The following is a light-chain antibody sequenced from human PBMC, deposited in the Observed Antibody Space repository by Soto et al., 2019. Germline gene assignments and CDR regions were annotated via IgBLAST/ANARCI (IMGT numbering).Light chain of an antibody. CDR3: HQYGSSGT. J-gene: IGKJ1*01. Sequence: DVRMTQSPSALSASVGDRVTITCRASQSISSYLNWYQQKPGKAPKLLIYAASSLQSGVPSRFSGSGSGTDFTLTISRLEPDDFAVYYCHQYGSSGTFAQGAKVAI. CDR2: AAS. CDR1: QSISSY. V-gene: IGKV1-39*01.